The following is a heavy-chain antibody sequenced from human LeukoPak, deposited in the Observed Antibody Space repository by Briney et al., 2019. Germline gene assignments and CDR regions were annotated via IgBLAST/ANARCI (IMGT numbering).Heavy chain of an antibody. CDR2: IYYSGSA. Sequence: SETLSLTCTVSGGSISSYYWSWIRQPPGKGLEWIGYIYYSGSANYNPSLKSRVTISVDTSKNQFSLKLSSVTAADTAVYYCASAPSPARGYSYGRYYYYYMDVWGKGTTVTVSS. J-gene: IGHJ6*03. CDR3: ASAPSPARGYSYGRYYYYYMDV. V-gene: IGHV4-59*01. D-gene: IGHD5-18*01. CDR1: GGSISSYY.